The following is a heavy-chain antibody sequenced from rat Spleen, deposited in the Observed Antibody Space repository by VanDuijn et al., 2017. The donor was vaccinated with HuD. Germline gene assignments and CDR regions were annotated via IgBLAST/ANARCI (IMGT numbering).Heavy chain of an antibody. CDR3: ARSGPYYFDY. CDR1: GYSITSTY. D-gene: IGHD4-6*01. J-gene: IGHJ2*01. V-gene: IGHV3-1*01. Sequence: EVQLQESGPGLVKPSQSLSLTCSVTGYSITSTYRWNWIRKFPGNKMEWIGHISYSGSTSYNPSLKSRISITRDISKNQFFLQLNSVTTEDTATYYCARSGPYYFDYWGQGVMVTVSS. CDR2: ISYSGST.